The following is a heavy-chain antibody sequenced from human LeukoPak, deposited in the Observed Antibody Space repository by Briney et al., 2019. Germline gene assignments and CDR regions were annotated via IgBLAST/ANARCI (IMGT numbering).Heavy chain of an antibody. Sequence: SVKVSCKASGYTFTSYDINWVRQAPGQGPEWMGRIIPIIDITNYAQKFQGRVTITADKSTTTAYMELSSLRSEDTAVYYCARSLGVRYYFDYWGQGTLVTVSS. D-gene: IGHD4-17*01. CDR2: IIPIIDIT. CDR1: GYTFTSYD. V-gene: IGHV1-69*04. J-gene: IGHJ4*02. CDR3: ARSLGVRYYFDY.